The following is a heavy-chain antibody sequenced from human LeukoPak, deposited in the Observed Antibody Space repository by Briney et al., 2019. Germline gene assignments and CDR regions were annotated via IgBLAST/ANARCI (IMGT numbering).Heavy chain of an antibody. CDR3: ARDRQWLVQGLAAFEI. V-gene: IGHV1-18*01. CDR1: GYTFTSYG. CDR2: ISAYNGNT. Sequence: ASVKVSCKASGYTFTSYGISWVRQAPGQGLEWMGWISAYNGNTNYAQKLQGRVTMTTDTSKSTAYMELRSLRSDDTAVYYCARDRQWLVQGLAAFEIWGQGTMVTVSS. J-gene: IGHJ3*02. D-gene: IGHD6-19*01.